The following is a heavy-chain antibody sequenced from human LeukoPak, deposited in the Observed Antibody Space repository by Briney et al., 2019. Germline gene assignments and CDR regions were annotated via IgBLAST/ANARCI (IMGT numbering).Heavy chain of an antibody. J-gene: IGHJ4*02. CDR3: ARDLMTTPTWDFDY. CDR1: GYTFTSYY. Sequence: ASVKVSCKASGYTFTSYYMHWVRQAPGQGLEWMGWINPNSGTTNYAQKFQGRVTVTRDTSTSTAYMELSRLESDDTAVYYCARDLMTTPTWDFDYWGQGTLVTVAS. D-gene: IGHD3-16*01. CDR2: INPNSGTT. V-gene: IGHV1-2*02.